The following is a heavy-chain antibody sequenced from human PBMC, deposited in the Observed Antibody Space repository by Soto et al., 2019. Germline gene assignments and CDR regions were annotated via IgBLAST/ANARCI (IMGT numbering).Heavy chain of an antibody. CDR2: IPQDGVDG. J-gene: IGHJ6*02. Sequence: GGSLRLSCEVSGFTFSMYSMSWVRQSPGKGLEWVAKIPQDGVDGHYADSVKGRCTISRDNGKNSLYLQLNNLRAEDAAVYYCARDHLILPAHDFFYGSDVWGRGATVIVSS. CDR1: GFTFSMYS. CDR3: ARDHLILPAHDFFYGSDV. D-gene: IGHD2-21*02. V-gene: IGHV3-7*03.